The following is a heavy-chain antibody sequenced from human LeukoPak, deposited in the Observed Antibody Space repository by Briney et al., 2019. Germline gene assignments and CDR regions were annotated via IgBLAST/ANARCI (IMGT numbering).Heavy chain of an antibody. J-gene: IGHJ4*02. CDR3: ARRYYQLLPYLDY. CDR2: ISSSHSTI. Sequence: GGSLRLSCAASGFRFNDYYMSWIRQAPGKGLEWIGYISSSHSTIYYADSMKGRFTISRDNAENTLYLQMINLRAEDTAVYYCARRYYQLLPYLDYWGQGTLVTGAS. D-gene: IGHD3-10*01. V-gene: IGHV3-11*04. CDR1: GFRFNDYY.